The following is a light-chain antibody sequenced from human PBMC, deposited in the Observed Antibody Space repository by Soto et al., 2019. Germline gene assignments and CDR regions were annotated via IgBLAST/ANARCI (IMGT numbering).Light chain of an antibody. CDR2: GAS. V-gene: IGKV3-15*01. CDR1: QSVSYN. J-gene: IGKJ4*01. Sequence: EIVMTQSPATLSVSPGERATLSCRASQSVSYNLAWYQQKPGQAPRLLIYGASTRATGIPARFSGSGSGTEFTLNISSLQSEAFAVYYCQDYNNWPLTFGGGTKVEIK. CDR3: QDYNNWPLT.